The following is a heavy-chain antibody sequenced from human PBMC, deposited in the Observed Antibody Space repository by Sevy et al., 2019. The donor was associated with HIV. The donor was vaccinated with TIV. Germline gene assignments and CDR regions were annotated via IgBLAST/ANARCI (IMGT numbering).Heavy chain of an antibody. V-gene: IGHV1-18*01. D-gene: IGHD2-15*01. Sequence: ASVKVSCKGSGYTSTSYGITWVRQARGQGLEWMGWISAFNGDTHYAQNFQGRVTMTRDTSTTPAYMELRSLRSDDTPVYYCATDIAPSRAFATWGQGTTVTVSS. CDR3: ATDIAPSRAFAT. CDR2: ISAFNGDT. CDR1: GYTSTSYG. J-gene: IGHJ3*02.